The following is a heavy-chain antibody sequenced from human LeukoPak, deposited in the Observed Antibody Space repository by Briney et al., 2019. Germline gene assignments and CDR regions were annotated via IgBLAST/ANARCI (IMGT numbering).Heavy chain of an antibody. CDR1: GFTFSSYS. V-gene: IGHV3-48*01. CDR2: ISSSSSTI. Sequence: GGSLRLSCAASGFTFSSYSMNWVRQAPGKGPEWVSYISSSSSTIYYADSVKGRFTISRDNAKNSLYLQMNSLRAEDTAVYYCARDARYYYDSSGYYYWGQGTLVTVSS. D-gene: IGHD3-22*01. CDR3: ARDARYYYDSSGYYY. J-gene: IGHJ4*02.